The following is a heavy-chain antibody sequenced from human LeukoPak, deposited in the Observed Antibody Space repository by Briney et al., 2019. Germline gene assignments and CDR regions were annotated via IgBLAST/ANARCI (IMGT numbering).Heavy chain of an antibody. V-gene: IGHV1-69*05. D-gene: IGHD3-22*01. CDR3: ASLLLNYYDSSGYDDY. J-gene: IGHJ4*02. Sequence: ASVKVSCKASGGTFSSYAISWVRQAPGQGLEWMGGIIPIFGTANYAQKFQGRVTITTDESTSTAYMELSSLRSEDTAVYYCASLLLNYYDSSGYDDYWGQGTLVTASS. CDR1: GGTFSSYA. CDR2: IIPIFGTA.